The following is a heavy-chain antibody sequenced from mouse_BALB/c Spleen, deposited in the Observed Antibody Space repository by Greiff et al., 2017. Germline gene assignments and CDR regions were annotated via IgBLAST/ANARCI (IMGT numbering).Heavy chain of an antibody. Sequence: DVMLVESGGGLVQPGGSLKLSCAASGFTFSSYTMSWVRQTPEKRLEWVAYISNGGGSTYYPDTVKGRFTISRDNAKNTLYLQMSSLKSEDTAMYYCARHMGDYWGQGTSVTVSS. CDR2: ISNGGGST. CDR3: ARHMGDY. V-gene: IGHV5-12-2*01. D-gene: IGHD1-1*02. J-gene: IGHJ4*01. CDR1: GFTFSSYT.